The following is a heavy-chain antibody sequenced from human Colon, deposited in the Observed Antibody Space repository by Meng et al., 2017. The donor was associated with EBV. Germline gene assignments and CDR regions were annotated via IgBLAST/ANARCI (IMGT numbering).Heavy chain of an antibody. V-gene: IGHV1-69*01. CDR2: IIGVFGTT. D-gene: IGHD1-1*01. J-gene: IGHJ4*02. CDR3: AKEGGMRAKYYFDY. CDR1: GGTISNFG. Sequence: QVQLVQSGAEVKKPGSSVKVSCNASGGTISNFGINWVRQAPGQGPQWMGGIIGVFGTTNYAQKFQGRVSITADESTSTVYMELTSLRSEDTAVYYCAKEGGMRAKYYFDYWGQGTLVTVAS.